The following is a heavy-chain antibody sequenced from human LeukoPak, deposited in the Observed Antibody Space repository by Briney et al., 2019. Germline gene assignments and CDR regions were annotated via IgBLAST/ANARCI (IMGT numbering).Heavy chain of an antibody. D-gene: IGHD4-17*01. CDR2: IHYTGST. V-gene: IGHV4-59*01. Sequence: SETLSLTCTVSGGSISSYYWSWIRQSPGKGLECIGYIHYTGSTNYNPSLKSRVTISVETSKNQFSLKLSSVTAADTAVYYCARGEVTTYYYYYYMDVWGKGTTVTISS. CDR3: ARGEVTTYYYYYYMDV. J-gene: IGHJ6*03. CDR1: GGSISSYY.